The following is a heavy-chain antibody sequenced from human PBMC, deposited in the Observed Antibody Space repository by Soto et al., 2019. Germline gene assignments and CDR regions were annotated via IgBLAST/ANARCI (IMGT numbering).Heavy chain of an antibody. D-gene: IGHD6-6*01. CDR3: AREGQLVPQFDY. J-gene: IGHJ4*02. V-gene: IGHV1-69*08. CDR1: GGTFSSYT. Sequence: QVQLVQSGAEVKKPGSSVKVSCKASGGTFSSYTISWLRQAPGQGLAWLGRIIPIPGIANYAQKVQGRVTITADKSTSTAYMELGSLRSEDTAVYYCAREGQLVPQFDYWGQGTLVTVSS. CDR2: IIPIPGIA.